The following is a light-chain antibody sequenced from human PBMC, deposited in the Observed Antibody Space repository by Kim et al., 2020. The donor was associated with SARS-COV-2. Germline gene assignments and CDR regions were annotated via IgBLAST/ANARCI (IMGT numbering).Light chain of an antibody. CDR2: GAS. Sequence: DIEMTQSPSALSASVGDRVTITCRATQSVSINLNWYQQRPGKAPRLLIYGASTLQSGVPSRFSGSGSGTGFTLTISSLQPEDFAIYYCQQTFSTQYSFGQGTKLEIK. V-gene: IGKV1-39*01. J-gene: IGKJ2*03. CDR1: QSVSIN. CDR3: QQTFSTQYS.